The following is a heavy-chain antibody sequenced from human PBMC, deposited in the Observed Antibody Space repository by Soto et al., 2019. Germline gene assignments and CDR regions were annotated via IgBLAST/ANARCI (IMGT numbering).Heavy chain of an antibody. V-gene: IGHV3-53*01. CDR2: IYSGGST. D-gene: IGHD6-13*01. J-gene: IGHJ4*02. CDR1: GFTVSSNY. Sequence: EVQLVESGGGLIQPGGSLRLSCAASGFTVSSNYMSWVRQAPGKGLEWVSVIYSGGSTYYADSVKGRFTISRDNSKKALYLQMTRLRAEDTAVYYCAREDSSSWDYFDYWGQGTLVTVSS. CDR3: AREDSSSWDYFDY.